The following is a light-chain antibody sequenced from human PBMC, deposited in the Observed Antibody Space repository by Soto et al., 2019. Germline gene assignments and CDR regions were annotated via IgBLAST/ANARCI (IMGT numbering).Light chain of an antibody. J-gene: IGKJ3*01. CDR1: QNINTS. V-gene: IGKV1-39*01. CDR3: QQTSSAPFT. Sequence: DIQMTQSPYSLSAAVGDRVTITCRARQNINTSLNWYQQKPGKAPKLLIFDAASLQSGVPSRFSGSGSRTDFTLTITSLQPESCATYYCQQTSSAPFTVCPGTKVDIK. CDR2: DAA.